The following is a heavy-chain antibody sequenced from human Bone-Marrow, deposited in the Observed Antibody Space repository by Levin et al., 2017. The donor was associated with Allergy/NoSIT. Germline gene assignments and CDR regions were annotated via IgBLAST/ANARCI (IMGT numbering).Heavy chain of an antibody. D-gene: IGHD6-19*01. J-gene: IGHJ5*02. CDR2: IKQDGSEK. Sequence: PGGSLRLSCAASGFTFSSYWMSWVRQAPGKGLEWVANIKQDGSEKYYVDSVKGRFTISRDNAKNSLYLQMNSLRAEDTAVYYCARVAKQWPNWFDPWGQGTLVTVSS. V-gene: IGHV3-7*01. CDR3: ARVAKQWPNWFDP. CDR1: GFTFSSYW.